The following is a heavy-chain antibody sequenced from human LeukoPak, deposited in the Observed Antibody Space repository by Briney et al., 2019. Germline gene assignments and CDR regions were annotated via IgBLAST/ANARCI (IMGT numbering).Heavy chain of an antibody. CDR1: GFTFSSYA. V-gene: IGHV3-23*01. Sequence: GGSLRLSCAASGFTFSSYAMSWVRQAPGKGLEWVSTISGTGGTTYYADSVKGRFTISRDNSKNTLYLQMNSQRVEDTAVYYCAKESPQFDYWGQGTLVTVSS. J-gene: IGHJ4*02. CDR2: ISGTGGTT. CDR3: AKESPQFDY.